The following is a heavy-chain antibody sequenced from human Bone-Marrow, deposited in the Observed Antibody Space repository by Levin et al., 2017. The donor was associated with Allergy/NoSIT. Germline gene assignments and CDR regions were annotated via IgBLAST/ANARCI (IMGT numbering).Heavy chain of an antibody. V-gene: IGHV6-1*01. D-gene: IGHD3-22*01. CDR3: ARGRKIVVVPRGYYYYYGMDV. CDR1: GDSVSSNSAA. J-gene: IGHJ6*02. CDR2: TYYRSKWYN. Sequence: PSETLSLTCAISGDSVSSNSAAWNWIRQSPSRGLEWLGRTYYRSKWYNDYAVSVKSRITINPDTSKNQFSLQLNSVTPEDTAVYYCARGRKIVVVPRGYYYYYGMDVWGQGTTVTVSS.